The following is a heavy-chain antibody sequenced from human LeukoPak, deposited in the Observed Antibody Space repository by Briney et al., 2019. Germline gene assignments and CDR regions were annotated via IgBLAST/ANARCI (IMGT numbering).Heavy chain of an antibody. V-gene: IGHV3-23*01. J-gene: IGHJ4*02. CDR1: GFTFSSYG. Sequence: GGTLRLSCAASGFTFSSYGMSWVRQAPGKGLEWVSAISGSGGSTYYADSVKGRFTISRDNSKNTLDLQMNSRRAEDTAVYYCAKDRASSGWYANYWGQGTLVTVSS. CDR3: AKDRASSGWYANY. D-gene: IGHD6-19*01. CDR2: ISGSGGST.